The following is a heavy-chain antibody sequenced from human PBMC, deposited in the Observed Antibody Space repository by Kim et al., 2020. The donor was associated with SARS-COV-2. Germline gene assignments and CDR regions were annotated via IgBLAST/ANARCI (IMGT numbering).Heavy chain of an antibody. V-gene: IGHV1-3*01. J-gene: IGHJ4*02. Sequence: ASVKVSCKASGYTFTSYAMHWVRQAPGQRLEWMGWINAGNGNTKYSQKFQGRVTITRDTSASTAYMELSSLRSEDTAVYYCSRVRVLTYFDYWGQGTLVTVSS. CDR3: SRVRVLTYFDY. CDR1: GYTFTSYA. D-gene: IGHD7-27*01. CDR2: INAGNGNT.